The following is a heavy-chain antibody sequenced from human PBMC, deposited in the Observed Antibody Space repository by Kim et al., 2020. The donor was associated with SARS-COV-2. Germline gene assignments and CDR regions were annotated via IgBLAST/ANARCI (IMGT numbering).Heavy chain of an antibody. J-gene: IGHJ4*02. D-gene: IGHD5-18*01. V-gene: IGHV1-58*01. CDR3: AAVSAAMVNGEIAFDY. CDR2: IVVGSGNT. Sequence: SVKVSCKASGFTFTSSAVQWVRQARGQRLEWIGWIVVGSGNTNYAQKFQERVTITRDMSTSTAYMELSSLRSEDTAVYYCAAVSAAMVNGEIAFDYWGQGTLVTVSS. CDR1: GFTFTSSA.